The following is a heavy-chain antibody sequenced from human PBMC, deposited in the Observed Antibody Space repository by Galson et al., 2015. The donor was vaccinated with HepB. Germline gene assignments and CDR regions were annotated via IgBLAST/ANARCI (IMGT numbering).Heavy chain of an antibody. Sequence: SVKASCKASGGTFSSYAISWVRQAPGQGLEWMGRIIPILGIANYAQKFQGRVTITADKSTSTAYMELSSLRSEDTAVYYCAREFMIVVVKGGYDAFDIWGQGTMVTVSS. D-gene: IGHD3-22*01. CDR3: AREFMIVVVKGGYDAFDI. J-gene: IGHJ3*02. CDR1: GGTFSSYA. V-gene: IGHV1-69*04. CDR2: IIPILGIA.